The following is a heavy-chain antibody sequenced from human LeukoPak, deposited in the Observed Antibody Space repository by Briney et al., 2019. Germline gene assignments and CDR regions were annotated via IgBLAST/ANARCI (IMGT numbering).Heavy chain of an antibody. CDR2: IKHDGSEK. Sequence: GGSLRLSCAASGFIFTNYFMSWVRQAPGKGLEWVASIKHDGSEKYYVDSVRGRFTISRDNTMNSLYLQMSSLRAEDTAVYYCARAERRNPDCSSTSCYGYYYGMDVWGQGTTVTVSS. V-gene: IGHV3-7*01. D-gene: IGHD2-2*01. J-gene: IGHJ6*02. CDR1: GFIFTNYF. CDR3: ARAERRNPDCSSTSCYGYYYGMDV.